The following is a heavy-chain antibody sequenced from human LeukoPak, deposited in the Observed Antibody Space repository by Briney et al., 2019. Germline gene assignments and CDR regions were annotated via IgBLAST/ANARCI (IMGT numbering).Heavy chain of an antibody. Sequence: PGGSLRLSCAASGFTFSSYAMHWVRQAPGKGLEWVAVISYDGSNKYYADSVKGRFTISRDNSKNTLYLQMNSLRAEDTAVYYCARGTTVTYYYYYYMDVWGKGTTVTISS. CDR2: ISYDGSNK. CDR1: GFTFSSYA. CDR3: ARGTTVTYYYYYYMDV. J-gene: IGHJ6*03. V-gene: IGHV3-30*04. D-gene: IGHD4-17*01.